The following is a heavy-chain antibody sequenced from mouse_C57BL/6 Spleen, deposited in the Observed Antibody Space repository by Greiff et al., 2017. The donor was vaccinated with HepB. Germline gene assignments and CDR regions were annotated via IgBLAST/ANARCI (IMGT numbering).Heavy chain of an antibody. CDR3: AKRTVEDYAMDY. V-gene: IGHV5-17*01. J-gene: IGHJ4*01. Sequence: EVKLVESGGGLVKPGGSLKLSCAASGFTFSDYGMHWVRQAPEKGLEWVAYISSGSSTIYYADTAKGRFTISRDNAKNTLFLQMTSLRSEDTAMYYCAKRTVEDYAMDYWGQGTSVTVSS. D-gene: IGHD1-1*01. CDR2: ISSGSSTI. CDR1: GFTFSDYG.